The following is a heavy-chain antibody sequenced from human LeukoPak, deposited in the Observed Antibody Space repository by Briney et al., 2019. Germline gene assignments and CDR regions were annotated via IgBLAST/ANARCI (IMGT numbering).Heavy chain of an antibody. CDR3: ARDLGKGRYLDY. V-gene: IGHV3-30-3*01. CDR1: GFTFSNYD. Sequence: GGSLRLSCAASGFTFSNYDMHWVRQAPGKGLEWVAVISYDGNNKDFADSVKGRFTISRDNSKNTLYLQMNSLRAEDTAVYYCARDLGKGRYLDYWGQGTLVTVSS. J-gene: IGHJ4*02. D-gene: IGHD4-23*01. CDR2: ISYDGNNK.